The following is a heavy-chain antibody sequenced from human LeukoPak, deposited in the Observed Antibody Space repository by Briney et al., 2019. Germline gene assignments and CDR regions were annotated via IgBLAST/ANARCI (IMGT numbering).Heavy chain of an antibody. V-gene: IGHV1-69*13. CDR2: IIPIFGTA. CDR3: ARHGRCMVRGVCNDY. J-gene: IGHJ4*02. CDR1: GGTFSSYA. D-gene: IGHD3-10*01. Sequence: SVKVSCKASGGTFSSYAISWVRQAPGQGLEWMGGIIPIFGTANYAQKFQGRVTITADESTSTVYMELSSLRSEDTAVYYCARHGRCMVRGVCNDYWGQGTLVTVSS.